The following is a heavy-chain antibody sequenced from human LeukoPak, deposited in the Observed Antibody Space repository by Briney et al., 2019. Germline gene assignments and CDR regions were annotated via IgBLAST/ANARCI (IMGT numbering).Heavy chain of an antibody. CDR2: IYHSGST. CDR1: GGSISSGGYY. Sequence: SETLSLTCTVSGGSISSGGYYWSWIRQPPGKGLEWIGYIYHSGSTYYNPSLKSRVTISVDRSKNQFSLKLSSVTAADSAVYYCARAPARLWFGESINWFDPWGQGTLVTVSS. D-gene: IGHD3-10*01. J-gene: IGHJ5*02. CDR3: ARAPARLWFGESINWFDP. V-gene: IGHV4-30-2*01.